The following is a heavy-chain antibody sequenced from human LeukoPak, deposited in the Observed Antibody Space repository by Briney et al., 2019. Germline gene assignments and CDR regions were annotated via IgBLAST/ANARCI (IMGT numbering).Heavy chain of an antibody. Sequence: SVKVSCKASGDTFSGYAISWVRQAPGQGLEWMGWINPIFGVANYAQKFQGRVTITADKSTSTAYMELSSLRSEDTAVYYCARDCSSTTCPFAYWGQGTLVTVSS. J-gene: IGHJ4*02. CDR2: INPIFGVA. D-gene: IGHD2-2*01. CDR3: ARDCSSTTCPFAY. CDR1: GDTFSGYA. V-gene: IGHV1-69*10.